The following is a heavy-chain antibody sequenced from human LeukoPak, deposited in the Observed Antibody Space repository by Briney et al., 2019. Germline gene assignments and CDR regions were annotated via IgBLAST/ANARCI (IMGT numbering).Heavy chain of an antibody. CDR3: ARRYSSSSTFDP. D-gene: IGHD6-6*01. CDR1: GYSFTNYW. V-gene: IGHV5-51*01. J-gene: IGHJ5*02. Sequence: GESLKISWKGSGYSFTNYWIGWVRQMPGKGLEYMGIIYPADSDSRYSPSFQGQVTISADKSISTAYLQWSSLKASDTAIYYCARRYSSSSTFDPWGQGTLVTVSS. CDR2: IYPADSDS.